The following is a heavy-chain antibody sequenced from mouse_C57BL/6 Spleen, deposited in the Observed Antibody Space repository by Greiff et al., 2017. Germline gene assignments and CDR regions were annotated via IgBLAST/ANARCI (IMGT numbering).Heavy chain of an antibody. V-gene: IGHV5-17*01. D-gene: IGHD1-1*01. CDR2: ISSGSSTI. CDR3: ARPAPVAVDYFDY. Sequence: EVKLQESGGGLVKPGGSLKLSCAASGFTFSDYGMHWVRQAPEKGLEWVAYISSGSSTIYYADTVKGRFTISRDNAKNTLFLQMTSLRSEDTAMYYCARPAPVAVDYFDYWGQGTTLTVSS. J-gene: IGHJ2*01. CDR1: GFTFSDYG.